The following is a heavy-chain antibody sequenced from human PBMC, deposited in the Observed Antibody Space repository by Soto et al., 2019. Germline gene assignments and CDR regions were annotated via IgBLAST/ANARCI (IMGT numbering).Heavy chain of an antibody. CDR1: GFTFSSYS. Sequence: EVQLVESGGGLVKPGGSLRLSCAASGFTFSSYSMNWVRQAPGKGLEWVSSISSSSSYIDYADSVKGRFTISRDNAKKSLSRQMTSLRAEDTAVYYCARGYHYYDSSGYDKWDAFDIWGQGTMVTVSS. CDR3: ARGYHYYDSSGYDKWDAFDI. V-gene: IGHV3-21*01. J-gene: IGHJ3*02. D-gene: IGHD3-22*01. CDR2: ISSSSSYI.